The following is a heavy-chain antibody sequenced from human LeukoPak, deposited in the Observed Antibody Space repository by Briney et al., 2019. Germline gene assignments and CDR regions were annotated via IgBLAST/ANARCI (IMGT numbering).Heavy chain of an antibody. J-gene: IGHJ6*03. CDR3: ARAGGFSSRGVGETLQRIGRYYYYMDV. CDR2: FIPIFGTA. V-gene: IGHV1-69*05. Sequence: SVKVSCKASGGTFSSYAISWVRQAPGQGLEWWGGFIPIFGTANYAQKFQGRVTITTDESTSTAYMELSSLRSEDTAVYYCARAGGFSSRGVGETLQRIGRYYYYMDVWGKGATVTVSS. CDR1: GGTFSSYA. D-gene: IGHD6-13*01.